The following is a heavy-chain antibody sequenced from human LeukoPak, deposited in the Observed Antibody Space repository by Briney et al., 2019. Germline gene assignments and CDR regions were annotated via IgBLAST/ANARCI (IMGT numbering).Heavy chain of an antibody. CDR2: IYPGDSDT. J-gene: IGHJ4*02. D-gene: IGHD6-13*01. CDR3: ARGAYSSSWYSYFDY. V-gene: IGHV5-51*01. Sequence: GESLKISCKGSGYSFTSYWIGWVRQMPGKGLEWMGIIYPGDSDTRYSPSFQGQVTISADKSISTAYLQWSSLKASDTAMYYCARGAYSSSWYSYFDYWGQGTLVTVSS. CDR1: GYSFTSYW.